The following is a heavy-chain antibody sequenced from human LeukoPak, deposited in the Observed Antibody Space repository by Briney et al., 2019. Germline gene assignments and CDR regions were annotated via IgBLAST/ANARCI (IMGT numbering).Heavy chain of an antibody. CDR3: ARETSAYYSADY. Sequence: ASVKVSCKASGYTFTSYGINWVRQAPGQGLEWMGRISAYNGNTNYAQKFQGRVTMTIDTSTTTAYMELRSLRYDDTAVYYCARETSAYYSADYWGQGTLVTVSS. CDR2: ISAYNGNT. D-gene: IGHD3-22*01. CDR1: GYTFTSYG. J-gene: IGHJ4*02. V-gene: IGHV1-18*01.